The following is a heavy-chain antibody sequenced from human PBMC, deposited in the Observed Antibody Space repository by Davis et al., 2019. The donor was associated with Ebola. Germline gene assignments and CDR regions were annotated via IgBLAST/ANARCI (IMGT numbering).Heavy chain of an antibody. V-gene: IGHV1-69*04. Sequence: SVKVSCKASGGTFSSYAISWVRQAPGQGLEWMGRIIPILGIANYAQKFQGRVTITADKSTSTAYMELSSLRSDDTAVYYCARGDIVTDQVEYFDYWGQGTLVTVSS. D-gene: IGHD5-12*01. CDR2: IIPILGIA. CDR1: GGTFSSYA. CDR3: ARGDIVTDQVEYFDY. J-gene: IGHJ4*02.